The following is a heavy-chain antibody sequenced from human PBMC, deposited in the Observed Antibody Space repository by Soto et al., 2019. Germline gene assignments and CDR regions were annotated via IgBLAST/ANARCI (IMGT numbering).Heavy chain of an antibody. Sequence: QVQLVQSGAEVKKPGASVKVSCKASGYTFTSYGISWVRQAPGQGLEWMGWISAYNGNTNYAQKLQGRVTMTTDTSXSXDYMELRSLRSDDTAGYYGARAPRPGIAVAGSYFDYWGQGTLVTVSS. D-gene: IGHD6-19*01. CDR2: ISAYNGNT. J-gene: IGHJ4*02. CDR1: GYTFTSYG. CDR3: ARAPRPGIAVAGSYFDY. V-gene: IGHV1-18*01.